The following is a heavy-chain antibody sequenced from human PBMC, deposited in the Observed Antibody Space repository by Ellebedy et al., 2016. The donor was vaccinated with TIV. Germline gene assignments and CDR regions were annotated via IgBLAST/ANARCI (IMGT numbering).Heavy chain of an antibody. J-gene: IGHJ3*02. CDR1: GFTFSSYS. CDR2: ISTISS. D-gene: IGHD6-25*01. V-gene: IGHV3-21*06. Sequence: PGGSLRLSCAASGFTFSSYSLNRVRQAPGKGLEWVSSISTISSYADSVRGRFTISRDNSKDTLYLQMNSLRVEDTAVYYCATEAGASRLVGGAFDMWGQGTMVTVSS. CDR3: ATEAGASRLVGGAFDM.